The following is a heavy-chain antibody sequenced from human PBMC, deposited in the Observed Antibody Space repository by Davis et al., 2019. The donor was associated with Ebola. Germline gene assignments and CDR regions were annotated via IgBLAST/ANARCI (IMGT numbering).Heavy chain of an antibody. CDR3: ARVMVVVPAHNAFDI. Sequence: GESLKISCKGSGYSFTSYWIGWVRQTPGKGLEWMGIIYPGDSDTTYSPSFQGQVTISADKSISTAYLQWSSLKASDTAMYYCARVMVVVPAHNAFDIWGQGTMVTVSS. V-gene: IGHV5-51*01. CDR2: IYPGDSDT. J-gene: IGHJ3*02. D-gene: IGHD2-2*01. CDR1: GYSFTSYW.